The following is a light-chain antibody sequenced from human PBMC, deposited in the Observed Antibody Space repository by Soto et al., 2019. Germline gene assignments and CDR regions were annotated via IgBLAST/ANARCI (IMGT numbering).Light chain of an antibody. CDR3: CSYAGSSTPYV. V-gene: IGLV2-23*02. Sequence: QSALTQPASVSGSPGQSITISCTGTSSDVGSYNLVSWYQQHPGKAPKLMIYEVSKRPSGVSNRISGSKSGNTASLTISGLQAEDEADYYCCSYAGSSTPYVFGTGTKVTVL. J-gene: IGLJ1*01. CDR2: EVS. CDR1: SSDVGSYNL.